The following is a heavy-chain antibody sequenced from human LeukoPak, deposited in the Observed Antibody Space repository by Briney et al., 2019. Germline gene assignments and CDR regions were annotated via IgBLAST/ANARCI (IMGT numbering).Heavy chain of an antibody. J-gene: IGHJ5*02. CDR1: GFTFSSYA. Sequence: QPGRSLRLSCAASGFTFSSYAMHWVRQAPGEGLEWVAFIRYDGSNKYYADSVKGRFTISRDNSKNTLYLQMNSLRAEDTAVYYCAKAARWAPSRWFDPWGQGTLVTVSS. V-gene: IGHV3-30*02. CDR2: IRYDGSNK. D-gene: IGHD1-26*01. CDR3: AKAARWAPSRWFDP.